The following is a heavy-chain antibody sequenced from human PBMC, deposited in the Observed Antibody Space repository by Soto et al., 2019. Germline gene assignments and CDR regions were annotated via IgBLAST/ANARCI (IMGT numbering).Heavy chain of an antibody. CDR3: ARGKYTLRRSGSLGY. J-gene: IGHJ4*02. V-gene: IGHV4-34*01. Sequence: QVQLQQCGAGLLEPSETLSLTCAVYGGSFSGYYWSWIRQPPGKGLEWMGEINHSGRTNYNPSLKSRVTISVDTSKNQLSLKLSCVTAADTAVYYCARGKYTLRRSGSLGYWGQGTLVTVSS. D-gene: IGHD1-1*01. CDR1: GGSFSGYY. CDR2: INHSGRT.